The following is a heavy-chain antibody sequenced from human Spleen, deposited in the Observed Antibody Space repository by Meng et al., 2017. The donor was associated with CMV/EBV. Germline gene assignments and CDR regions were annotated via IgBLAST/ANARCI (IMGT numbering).Heavy chain of an antibody. CDR1: GFTFRSYE. J-gene: IGHJ4*02. CDR2: ISSSGDTK. CDR3: ARGGPGSYYFDY. Sequence: GGSLRLSCAASGFTFRSYEMSWVRQTPGTGLEWISFISSSGDTKYYADSLRGRFTISRDNAKNSLYLQMNNLRAEDTAVYYCARGGPGSYYFDYWGEGTLVTVSS. D-gene: IGHD3-10*01. V-gene: IGHV3-48*03.